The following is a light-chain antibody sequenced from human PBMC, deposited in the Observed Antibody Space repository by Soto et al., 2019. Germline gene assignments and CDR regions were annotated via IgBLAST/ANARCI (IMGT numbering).Light chain of an antibody. CDR3: QQYCSSPWT. Sequence: DIVMTQSPDSLAVSLGERATINCRSSQSVLYSSSNKNYLAWYQQKPGQPPKLLIYWASTRESGVPDRFSGSGSGKDFTLTISRLQAEDVAVYYCQQYCSSPWTFGQGTKVEIK. V-gene: IGKV4-1*01. CDR2: WAS. CDR1: QSVLYSSSNKNY. J-gene: IGKJ1*01.